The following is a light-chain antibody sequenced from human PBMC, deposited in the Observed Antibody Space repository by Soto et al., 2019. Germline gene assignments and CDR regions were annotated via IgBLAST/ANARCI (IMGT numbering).Light chain of an antibody. CDR2: AVS. CDR1: QSLLHSDGKTY. Sequence: IVMTQSPLSLPATPGEPASISCRSSQSLLHSDGKTYLYWYLQKPGQPPQLLIYAVSNRFSGVLGRFSGSGSGTDFTLKISRVEAEDVCIYYCMQSIHLPPITFGQGTRLEIK. J-gene: IGKJ5*01. V-gene: IGKV2D-29*01. CDR3: MQSIHLPPIT.